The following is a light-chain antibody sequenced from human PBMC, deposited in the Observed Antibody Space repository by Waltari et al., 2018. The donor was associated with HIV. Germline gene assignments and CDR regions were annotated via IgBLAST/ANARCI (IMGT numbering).Light chain of an antibody. J-gene: IGLJ1*01. CDR2: DVN. Sequence: QSALTHPASVSGSPGQSVTILCTGTNNDIGSHDYVSWYRVVPDKAPKLLIFDVNRRPSDISHRFSGSKSGYTASLMIFGLQPEDEADYFCSSFVNGGTYVFGSGTKV. CDR1: NNDIGSHDY. CDR3: SSFVNGGTYV. V-gene: IGLV2-23*02.